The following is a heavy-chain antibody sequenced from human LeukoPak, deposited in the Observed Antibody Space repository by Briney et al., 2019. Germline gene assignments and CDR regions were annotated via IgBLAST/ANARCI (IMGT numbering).Heavy chain of an antibody. D-gene: IGHD3-22*01. V-gene: IGHV1-69*05. J-gene: IGHJ3*02. CDR1: GGTFSSYA. Sequence: ASVKVSCKASGGTFSSYAISWVRQAPGQGLEWMERIIPIFGTANYAQKFQGRVTITTDESTSTAYMELSSLRSEDTAVYYCARVVGSYYYDSSGYYDAFDIWGQGTMVTVSS. CDR3: ARVVGSYYYDSSGYYDAFDI. CDR2: IIPIFGTA.